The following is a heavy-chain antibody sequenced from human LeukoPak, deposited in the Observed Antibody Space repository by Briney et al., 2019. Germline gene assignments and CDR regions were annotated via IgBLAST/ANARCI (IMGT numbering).Heavy chain of an antibody. Sequence: GGSLRLSCAAFGFTFSSYSMNWVRQAPGKGLEWVSSISSSSSYIYYADSVKGRFTISRDNAKNSLYLQMNSLRAEDTAVYYCARGGYSYGYYYYYMDVWGKGTTVTVSS. CDR2: ISSSSSYI. D-gene: IGHD5-18*01. CDR1: GFTFSSYS. J-gene: IGHJ6*03. V-gene: IGHV3-21*04. CDR3: ARGGYSYGYYYYYMDV.